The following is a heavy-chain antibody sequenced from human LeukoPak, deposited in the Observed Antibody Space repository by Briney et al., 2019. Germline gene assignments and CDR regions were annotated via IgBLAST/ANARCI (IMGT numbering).Heavy chain of an antibody. Sequence: ASVKVSCKVSGYTLTELSMHWVRQAPGKGLEWVGGFDPEDGETIYAQKFQGRVTMTEDTSTDTAYMELSSLRSEDTAVYYCATDVWAVTTSGYWGQGTLVTVSS. CDR1: GYTLTELS. V-gene: IGHV1-24*01. J-gene: IGHJ4*02. CDR2: FDPEDGET. CDR3: ATDVWAVTTSGY. D-gene: IGHD4-17*01.